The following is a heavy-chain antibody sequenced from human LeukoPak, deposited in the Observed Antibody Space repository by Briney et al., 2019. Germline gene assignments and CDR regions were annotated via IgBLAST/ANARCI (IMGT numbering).Heavy chain of an antibody. J-gene: IGHJ4*02. CDR3: ARDYSDYYGSGSYLACV. D-gene: IGHD3-10*01. Sequence: GGSLRLSCAASGFTFSSYAMSWVRQAPGKGLEWVSGISGSGDNTYYADSVKGRFTISRDNAKNSLYLQMNSLRAEDTAVYYCARDYSDYYGSGSYLACVWGQGTLVTVSS. CDR2: ISGSGDNT. CDR1: GFTFSSYA. V-gene: IGHV3-23*01.